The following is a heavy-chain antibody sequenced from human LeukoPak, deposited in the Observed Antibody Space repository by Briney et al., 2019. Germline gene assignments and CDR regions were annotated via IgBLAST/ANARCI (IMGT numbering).Heavy chain of an antibody. J-gene: IGHJ4*02. CDR3: ARSEMSSWDQPLTNFDY. Sequence: GGSLRLSCVASGFTFTTYSMNWVRQAPGKGLEWVSSISGSSSYIYYADSVKGRFTISRDNAKNSLYLRMNSLRAEDTAVYYCARSEMSSWDQPLTNFDYWGQGTLVTVSS. CDR1: GFTFTTYS. V-gene: IGHV3-21*01. D-gene: IGHD2-2*01. CDR2: ISGSSSYI.